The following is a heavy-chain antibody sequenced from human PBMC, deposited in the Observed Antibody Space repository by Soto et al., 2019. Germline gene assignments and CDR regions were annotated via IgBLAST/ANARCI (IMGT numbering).Heavy chain of an antibody. Sequence: EVQLVESGGGLVQPGGSLRLSCTASGFSFSSYWVHWVRQAPGKGLVWVSRVSSDGSNTRYADSVKGRFTMSRDNAENTLYLQMDSLRAEDTAMYYCAREMGGYGSGALYGMDVWGQGTTVTVSS. CDR2: VSSDGSNT. J-gene: IGHJ6*02. V-gene: IGHV3-74*01. CDR1: GFSFSSYW. CDR3: AREMGGYGSGALYGMDV. D-gene: IGHD2-15*01.